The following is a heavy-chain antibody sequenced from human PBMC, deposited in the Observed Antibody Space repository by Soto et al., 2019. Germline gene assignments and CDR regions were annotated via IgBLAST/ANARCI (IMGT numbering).Heavy chain of an antibody. CDR2: IYYSGST. CDR1: GGSISSSSYY. V-gene: IGHV4-39*01. J-gene: IGHJ4*02. CDR3: ASLVTAAVLYYFDN. D-gene: IGHD2-8*02. Sequence: SETLSLTCTVSGGSISSSSYYWGWIRQPPGKGLEWIGSIYYSGSTYYNPSLKSRVTISVDTSKNQFSLKLSSVTAADTAVYYCASLVTAAVLYYFDNWGQGTLVTVSS.